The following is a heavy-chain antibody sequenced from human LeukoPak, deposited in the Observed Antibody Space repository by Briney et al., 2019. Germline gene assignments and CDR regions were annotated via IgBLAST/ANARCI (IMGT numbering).Heavy chain of an antibody. J-gene: IGHJ6*03. CDR2: INPSGGST. CDR3: ARFNAPKRRIPAGNYYMDV. Sequence: ASVKVSCKASGYTFTSYYMHWVRQAPGQGLEWMGIINPSGGSTSYAQKFQGRVTMTRNTSISTAYMELSSLRSEDTAVYYCARFNAPKRRIPAGNYYMDVWGKGTTVTISS. V-gene: IGHV1-46*01. CDR1: GYTFTSYY. D-gene: IGHD2-2*01.